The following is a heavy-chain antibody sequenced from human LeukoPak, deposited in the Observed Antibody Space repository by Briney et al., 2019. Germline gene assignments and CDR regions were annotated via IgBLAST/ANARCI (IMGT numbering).Heavy chain of an antibody. V-gene: IGHV3-30*18. CDR2: ISYDGSNK. Sequence: GGSLRLSCAASGFTFSSYGMHWVRQAPGKGLEWVAVISYDGSNKYYADSVKGRFTISRDNSKNTLYLQMNSLRAEDTAVYYCAKDQGSSWYNPVYWGQGTLVTVSS. CDR3: AKDQGSSWYNPVY. D-gene: IGHD6-13*01. CDR1: GFTFSSYG. J-gene: IGHJ4*02.